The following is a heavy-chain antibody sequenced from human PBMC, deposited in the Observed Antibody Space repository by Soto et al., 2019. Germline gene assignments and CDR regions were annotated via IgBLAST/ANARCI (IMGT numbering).Heavy chain of an antibody. Sequence: EVQLLESGGGLVQPGGSLRLSCAASGFTFSSYAMSWVRQAPGXGXEXXXXISGSGGSTYYADSVKGRFTISRDNSKNTLYLQMNSLRAEDTAVYYCAKGGVGGYDSYYYYYMDVWGKGTTVTVSS. D-gene: IGHD5-12*01. J-gene: IGHJ6*03. CDR1: GFTFSSYA. CDR2: ISGSGGST. CDR3: AKGGVGGYDSYYYYYMDV. V-gene: IGHV3-23*01.